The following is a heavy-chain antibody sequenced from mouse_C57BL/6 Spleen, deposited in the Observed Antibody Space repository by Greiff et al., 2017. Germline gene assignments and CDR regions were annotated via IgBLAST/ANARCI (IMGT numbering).Heavy chain of an antibody. D-gene: IGHD2-3*01. CDR2: ISGGGGNT. CDR1: GFTFSSYT. CDR3: ARPHDGYYGFAY. J-gene: IGHJ3*01. Sequence: EVQLVESGGGLVKPGGSLKLSCAASGFTFSSYTMPWVRQTPEKRLEWVATISGGGGNTYYPDSVKGRFTISRDNDKNTLYLQMSSLRSEVTALYSCARPHDGYYGFAYWGQGTLVTVSA. V-gene: IGHV5-9*01.